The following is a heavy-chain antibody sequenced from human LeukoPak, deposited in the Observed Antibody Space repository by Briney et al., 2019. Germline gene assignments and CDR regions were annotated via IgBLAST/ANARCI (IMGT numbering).Heavy chain of an antibody. Sequence: PGGSLRLSCAVSGLSFSSYWMHWVRQAPGKGLVWVARTNLHGTAVDYADSVRGRFTISRDNAKNTLFLQMNSLRAEDTAVYYCAXAXTYXRLGDHXGQGTLVTVSS. D-gene: IGHD3-16*01. CDR1: GLSFSSYW. CDR2: TNLHGTAV. V-gene: IGHV3-74*01. CDR3: AXAXTYXRLGDH. J-gene: IGHJ4*02.